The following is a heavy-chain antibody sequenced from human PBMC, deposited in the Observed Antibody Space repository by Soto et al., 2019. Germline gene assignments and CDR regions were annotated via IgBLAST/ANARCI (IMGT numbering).Heavy chain of an antibody. D-gene: IGHD6-19*01. CDR1: GYRFTDPW. Sequence: GESLKISCQGSGYRFTDPWLVWVRQMPGKGLEWVGMIYCGDSSTVYSPSFQGQVTMSVDKSISTAYLQWSSLKASDSAMYYCARKYSSGWTVGLDAWGQGTTVTVSS. V-gene: IGHV5-51*01. J-gene: IGHJ6*02. CDR3: ARKYSSGWTVGLDA. CDR2: IYCGDSST.